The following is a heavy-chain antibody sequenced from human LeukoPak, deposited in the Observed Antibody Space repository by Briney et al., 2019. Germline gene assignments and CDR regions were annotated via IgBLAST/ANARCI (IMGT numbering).Heavy chain of an antibody. CDR2: IIPILGIA. CDR3: ARPNWNDSEGGWFDP. V-gene: IGHV1-69*02. CDR1: GGTFSSYT. D-gene: IGHD1-1*01. Sequence: GASVKVSCKASGGTFSSYTISWVRQVPGQGLEWMGRIIPILGIANYAQKFQGRVTITADKSTSTAYMELSSLRSEDTAVYYCARPNWNDSEGGWFDPWGQGTLVTVSS. J-gene: IGHJ5*02.